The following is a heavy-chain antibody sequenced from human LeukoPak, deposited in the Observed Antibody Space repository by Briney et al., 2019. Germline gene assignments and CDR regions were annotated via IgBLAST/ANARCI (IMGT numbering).Heavy chain of an antibody. CDR2: IQYDGSDK. V-gene: IGHV3-30*02. D-gene: IGHD3-9*01. Sequence: GGSLRLSCAASGFTFNNYGIHWVRQAPGKGLEWVAFIQYDGSDKYYADSVKGRFTISRDNSKNTLFLQMISLRPEDTAVYYCAKDPRYFDWLPKPVGPPEFDYWGQGTLVTVSS. CDR3: AKDPRYFDWLPKPVGPPEFDY. CDR1: GFTFNNYG. J-gene: IGHJ4*02.